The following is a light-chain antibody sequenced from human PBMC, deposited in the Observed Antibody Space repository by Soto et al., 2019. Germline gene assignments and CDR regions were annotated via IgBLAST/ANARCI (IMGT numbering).Light chain of an antibody. Sequence: DIVMTQSPLSLPVTPGEPASISCRSSASPDSRGYKYLDWYLQKPGQSPQLLIYLGSHRASGVYGRFSGSGSGTDFTLNISSVEAEDVGVYYCKPALQSPLTFGGGTKVESK. CDR1: ASPDSRGYKY. CDR2: LGS. J-gene: IGKJ4*01. CDR3: KPALQSPLT. V-gene: IGKV2-28*01.